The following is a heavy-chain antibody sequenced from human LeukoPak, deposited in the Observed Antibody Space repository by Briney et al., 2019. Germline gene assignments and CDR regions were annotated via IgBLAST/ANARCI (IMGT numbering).Heavy chain of an antibody. CDR2: IYYSGST. J-gene: IGHJ4*02. Sequence: LRLSCAASGLTFSSHWMHWIRQHPGKGLEWIGYIYYSGSTYYNPSLKSRVTISVDTSKNQFSLKLSSVTAADTAVYYCARDHIPNWGLDYWGQGTLVTVSS. CDR3: ARDHIPNWGLDY. D-gene: IGHD7-27*01. V-gene: IGHV4-31*02. CDR1: GLTFSSHW.